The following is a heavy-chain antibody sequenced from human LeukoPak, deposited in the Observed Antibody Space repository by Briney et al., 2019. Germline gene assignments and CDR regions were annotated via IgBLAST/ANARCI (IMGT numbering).Heavy chain of an antibody. CDR3: AKAGEVGATYYFDY. Sequence: GGSLRLSXAASGFTFSSYGMSWVRQAPGKGMEWVSTISGSGGSTYYADSVKGRFTISRDNSKNTLYLQMNSLRAEDTAVYYCAKAGEVGATYYFDYWGQGTLVTVSS. V-gene: IGHV3-23*01. CDR1: GFTFSSYG. CDR2: ISGSGGST. D-gene: IGHD1-26*01. J-gene: IGHJ4*02.